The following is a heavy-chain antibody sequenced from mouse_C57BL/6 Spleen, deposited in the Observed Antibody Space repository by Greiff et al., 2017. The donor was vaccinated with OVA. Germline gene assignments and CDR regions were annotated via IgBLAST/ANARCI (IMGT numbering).Heavy chain of an antibody. V-gene: IGHV5-12*01. J-gene: IGHJ1*03. CDR1: GFTFSDYY. D-gene: IGHD2-3*01. CDR2: ISNGGGST. CDR3: AREEDGYYVGYFDV. Sequence: DVQLVESGGGLVQPGGSLKLSCAASGFTFSDYYMYWVRQTPEKRLEWVAYISNGGGSTYYPDTVKGRFTISRDNAKNTLYLQLSRLKSEDTAMYYCAREEDGYYVGYFDVWGTGTTVTVSS.